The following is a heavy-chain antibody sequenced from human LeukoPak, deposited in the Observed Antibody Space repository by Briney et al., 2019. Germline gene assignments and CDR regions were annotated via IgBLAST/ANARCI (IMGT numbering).Heavy chain of an antibody. D-gene: IGHD2-15*01. J-gene: IGHJ6*02. CDR2: IIPIFGTA. Sequence: SVTVSCKASGGTFSSYAISWVRQAPGQGLEWMGGIIPIFGTANYAQKFQGRVTITADESTSTAYMELSSLRSEDTAVYYCARRGLLLSYGMDVWGQGTTVTVSS. CDR1: GGTFSSYA. CDR3: ARRGLLLSYGMDV. V-gene: IGHV1-69*13.